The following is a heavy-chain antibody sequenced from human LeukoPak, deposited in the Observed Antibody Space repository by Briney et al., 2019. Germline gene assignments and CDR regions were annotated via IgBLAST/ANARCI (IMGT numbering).Heavy chain of an antibody. V-gene: IGHV1-3*01. CDR3: ARDHGIDYSDCYDSSGYQP. D-gene: IGHD3-22*01. CDR1: GYTFTSYA. J-gene: IGHJ4*02. CDR2: INAGNGNT. Sequence: GASVKVSCKASGYTFTSYAMHWVRQAPGQRLEWMGWINAGNGNTKYSQKFQGRVTITRDTSASTAYMELSSLRSEDTAVYYCARDHGIDYSDCYDSSGYQPWGQGTLVTVSS.